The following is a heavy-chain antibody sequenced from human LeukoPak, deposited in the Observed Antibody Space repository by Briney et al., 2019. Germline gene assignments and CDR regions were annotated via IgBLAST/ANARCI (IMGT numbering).Heavy chain of an antibody. CDR3: ATFSRYYYDSSGITHRDY. Sequence: ASVKVSCKASGYTFTSYDINWVRQATGQRLEWMGWMNPNSDNTGYAQKFQCRVTMTTDTSTSTAYMELRSLRSDDTAVYYCATFSRYYYDSSGITHRDYWGQGTLVTVSS. J-gene: IGHJ4*02. CDR1: GYTFTSYD. V-gene: IGHV1-8*01. CDR2: MNPNSDNT. D-gene: IGHD3-22*01.